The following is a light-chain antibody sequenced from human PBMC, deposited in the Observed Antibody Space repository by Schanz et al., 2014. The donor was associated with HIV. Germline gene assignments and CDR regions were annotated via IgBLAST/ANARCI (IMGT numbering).Light chain of an antibody. CDR2: DDN. J-gene: IGLJ3*02. V-gene: IGLV1-40*01. CDR3: AAWDDSLSGQV. Sequence: QSVLTQPPSVSGAPGQRITISCNGSSSNIGAGYDVHWYQQFPGTAPRLLIFDDNSRPSGVPDRFSGSKSGTSASLAITGLRSEDEAHYYCAAWDDSLSGQVFGGGTKLTVL. CDR1: SSNIGAGYD.